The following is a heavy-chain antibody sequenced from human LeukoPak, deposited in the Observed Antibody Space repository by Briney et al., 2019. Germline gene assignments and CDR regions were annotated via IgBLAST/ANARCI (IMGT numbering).Heavy chain of an antibody. J-gene: IGHJ4*02. CDR2: ISWNSGSI. Sequence: GGSLRLSCAASGFTFDDYAMHWVRQAPGKGLEWVSGISWNSGSIGYADSVKGRFTISRDNAKNSLYLQMNSLRAEDTAVYYCAKRIRHWGQGTLVTVSS. CDR3: AKRIRH. CDR1: GFTFDDYA. V-gene: IGHV3-9*01.